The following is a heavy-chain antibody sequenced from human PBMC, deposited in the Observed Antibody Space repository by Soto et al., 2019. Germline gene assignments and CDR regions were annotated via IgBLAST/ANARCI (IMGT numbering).Heavy chain of an antibody. CDR3: ARESIGCGGDCLDY. V-gene: IGHV3-48*03. CDR2: IDTSGDAT. CDR1: GFTFSNYE. J-gene: IGHJ4*02. D-gene: IGHD2-21*01. Sequence: EVQLVESGGGLVQPGGSLRLSCAVSGFTFSNYEWNWVRQAPGKGLEWISYIDTSGDATFYADSVKGRFAVSRDNTMNSLYLQMNSLRAEDTAAYYCARESIGCGGDCLDYWGQGTLVTVSS.